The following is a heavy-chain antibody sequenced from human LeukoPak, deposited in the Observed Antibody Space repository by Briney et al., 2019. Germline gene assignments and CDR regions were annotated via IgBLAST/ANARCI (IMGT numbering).Heavy chain of an antibody. CDR1: GYTFTSYD. Sequence: ASVKVSCXAFGYTFTSYDINWVRQATGQGLEWMGWMNPNSGNTGYAQKFQGRVTMTRNTSISTAYMELSSLRSEDTAVYYCARGVSSSWYGNWFDPWGQGTLVTVSS. CDR2: MNPNSGNT. V-gene: IGHV1-8*01. J-gene: IGHJ5*02. D-gene: IGHD6-13*01. CDR3: ARGVSSSWYGNWFDP.